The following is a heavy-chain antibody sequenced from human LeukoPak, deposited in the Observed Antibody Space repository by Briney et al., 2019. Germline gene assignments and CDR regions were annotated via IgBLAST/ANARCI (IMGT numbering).Heavy chain of an antibody. CDR3: ASSVKGQLVHWFDP. V-gene: IGHV3-21*01. J-gene: IGHJ5*02. CDR1: GFTFSSYS. D-gene: IGHD6-6*01. CDR2: ISSSSSYI. Sequence: GGSLRLSCAASGFTFSSYSMNWVRQAPGRGLEWVSSISSSSSYIYYADSVKGRFTISRDNAKNSLYLQMNSLRAEDTAVYYCASSVKGQLVHWFDPWGQGTLVTVSS.